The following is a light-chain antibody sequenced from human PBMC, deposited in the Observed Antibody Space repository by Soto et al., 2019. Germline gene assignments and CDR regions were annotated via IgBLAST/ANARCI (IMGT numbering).Light chain of an antibody. J-gene: IGKJ3*01. CDR1: QSVSSRD. CDR3: PQYGSSPLT. V-gene: IGKV3-20*01. CDR2: GAS. Sequence: EIVLTQSPGTLSLSPGERATLSCRASQSVSSRDLAWYQQKPGQAPRLLIYGASSRATGIPDRFSGSGSGTVFTLTISRLEPEDFAVYYCPQYGSSPLTFGPGTKVDIK.